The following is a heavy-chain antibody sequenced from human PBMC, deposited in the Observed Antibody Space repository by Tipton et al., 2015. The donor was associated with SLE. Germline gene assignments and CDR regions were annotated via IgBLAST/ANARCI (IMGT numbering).Heavy chain of an antibody. CDR1: GGSISSYY. CDR2: IYTSGST. D-gene: IGHD6-19*01. J-gene: IGHJ4*02. V-gene: IGHV4-4*08. Sequence: TLSLTCTVSGGSISSYYWSWIRQPPGKGLEWIGYIYTSGSTNYNPSLKSRVTISVDTSKNQFSLKLSSVTAADTAVYYCATAARGWYYFDYWGQGTLVTVSS. CDR3: ATAARGWYYFDY.